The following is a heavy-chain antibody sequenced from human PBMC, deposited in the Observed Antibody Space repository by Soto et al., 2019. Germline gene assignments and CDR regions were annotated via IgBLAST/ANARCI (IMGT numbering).Heavy chain of an antibody. V-gene: IGHV4-38-2*01. CDR2: IFHTGST. J-gene: IGHJ6*02. CDR1: GYSISSGHS. Sequence: LSLTCAVSGYSISSGHSWGWIRQPPGKGLESIGSIFHTGSTYYNPSLKSRVTLSVDTSKNQFSLKLSSVTAADTAVYFCATLPRLDGMDVWGQGTTVTVSS. D-gene: IGHD6-25*01. CDR3: ATLPRLDGMDV.